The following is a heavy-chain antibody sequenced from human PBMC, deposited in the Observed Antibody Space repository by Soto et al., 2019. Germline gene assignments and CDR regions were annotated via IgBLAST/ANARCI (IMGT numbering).Heavy chain of an antibody. V-gene: IGHV2-70*12. D-gene: IGHD3-16*01. CDR1: GFSLSTSGMC. CDR3: AQYRFGELRDYFDY. Sequence: SGPTLVNPTQTLTLTCTFSGFSLSTSGMCVSWIRQPPGKALEWLALIDWDDDKYYSTSLKTRLTISKDTSKNQVVLTMTNMDPVDTATYYCAQYRFGELRDYFDYWGQGTLVTVSS. J-gene: IGHJ4*02. CDR2: IDWDDDK.